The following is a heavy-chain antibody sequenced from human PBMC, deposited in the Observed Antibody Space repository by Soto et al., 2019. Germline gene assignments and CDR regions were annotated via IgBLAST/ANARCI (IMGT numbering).Heavy chain of an antibody. CDR2: IGASGDIT. J-gene: IGHJ4*02. D-gene: IGHD2-21*02. CDR1: GFSFTNFA. CDR3: AKDDFTDRGDDYFDY. Sequence: PWGSLRLSCAASGFSFTNFAMSWFRQAPGKGLEWVAGIGASGDITWYADSVKGRLSISRDNSKNTLYLQLNSLRFEDTAVYYCAKDDFTDRGDDYFDYWGPGTLVTVSS. V-gene: IGHV3-23*01.